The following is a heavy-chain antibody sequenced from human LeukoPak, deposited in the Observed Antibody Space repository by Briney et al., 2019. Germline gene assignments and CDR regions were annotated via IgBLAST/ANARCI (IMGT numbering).Heavy chain of an antibody. Sequence: GGSLRLSCAASGFTFSDYYMSWIRQAPGKGLEWVAVIWYGGSNKYYADSVKGRFTISRDNSKNTLYLQMNSLRAEDTAVYYCAKGEGYYYYMDVWGKGTTVTVSS. V-gene: IGHV3-30*02. J-gene: IGHJ6*03. D-gene: IGHD1-26*01. CDR3: AKGEGYYYYMDV. CDR1: GFTFSDYY. CDR2: IWYGGSNK.